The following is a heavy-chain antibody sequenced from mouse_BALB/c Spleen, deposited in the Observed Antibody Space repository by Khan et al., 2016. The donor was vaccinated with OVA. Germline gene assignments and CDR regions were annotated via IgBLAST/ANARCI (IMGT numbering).Heavy chain of an antibody. Sequence: DLVKPGTSVKLSCKASGYTFTSYWINWIKQRPGQGLEWIGRIGPGSSNTYYNEMFKGKAALTVDKSSTTAYIQFSSLSSEDSAVYFCARENYYGRTYYAMDYWGQGTSVTVSS. CDR2: IGPGSSNT. J-gene: IGHJ4*01. D-gene: IGHD1-1*01. CDR3: ARENYYGRTYYAMDY. V-gene: IGHV1S41*01. CDR1: GYTFTSYW.